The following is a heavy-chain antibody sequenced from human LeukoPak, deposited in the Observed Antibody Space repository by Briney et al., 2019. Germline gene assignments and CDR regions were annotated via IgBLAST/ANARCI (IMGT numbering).Heavy chain of an antibody. CDR1: GFIFDDYT. J-gene: IGHJ4*02. Sequence: GGSPRLSCAASGFIFDDYTMYWVRQAPGKGLEWVSLISGDGGSTYYADFVKGRFTISRDKSKNSLYLQMKTLRPDDTALYYCARDNYGSGSYLDYWGQGTLVTVSS. CDR2: ISGDGGST. D-gene: IGHD3-10*01. V-gene: IGHV3-43*02. CDR3: ARDNYGSGSYLDY.